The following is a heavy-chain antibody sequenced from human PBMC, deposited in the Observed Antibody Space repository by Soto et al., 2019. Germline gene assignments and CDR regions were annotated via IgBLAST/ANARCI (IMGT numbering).Heavy chain of an antibody. CDR1: DGSMNSDSSY. D-gene: IGHD3-22*01. J-gene: IGHJ4*02. Sequence: QLQLQESGPGLVKPSETLSLTCRVSDGSMNSDSSYWGWIRQPPGQGLEWIGVINHSGSTYHNLSLKGRVTMSVDASRTQFSLKLTSMPAADPAVYYCARLGGYVSVGYYYLWDSWGQGTLVTVS. CDR3: ARLGGYVSVGYYYLWDS. CDR2: INHSGST. V-gene: IGHV4-39*01.